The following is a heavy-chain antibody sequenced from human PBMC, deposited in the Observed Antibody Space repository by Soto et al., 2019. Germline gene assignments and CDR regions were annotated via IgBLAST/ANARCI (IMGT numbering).Heavy chain of an antibody. D-gene: IGHD2-21*02. Sequence: QVQLQESGPELVKPSQTLSLTCTVSGASIRSTDYYWSWIRQAPGKGLEWIGYVYYTGSTYYNPSLMSRLTISVDTSTNQFSLKLTSVTAAETAVYYCVRTARQGAVAPHWFDRWGQGTQVTVSS. CDR3: VRTARQGAVAPHWFDR. J-gene: IGHJ5*02. CDR2: VYYTGST. V-gene: IGHV4-30-4*01. CDR1: GASIRSTDYY.